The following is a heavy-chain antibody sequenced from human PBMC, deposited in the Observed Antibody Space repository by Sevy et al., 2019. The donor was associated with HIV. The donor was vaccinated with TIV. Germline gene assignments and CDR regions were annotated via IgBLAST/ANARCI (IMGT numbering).Heavy chain of an antibody. CDR2: MNPNSGDT. D-gene: IGHD3-10*01. CDR3: ARAIGTTVVTPVEY. J-gene: IGHJ4*02. CDR1: GYTLTRYE. V-gene: IGHV1-8*01. Sequence: ASVKVSCKASGYTLTRYEINWVRQATGQGLEWMGWMNPNSGDTGSVQKFQGRVTMTRNTSISTAYMELRSLRSDDTAVYYCARAIGTTVVTPVEYWGQGTLVTVSS.